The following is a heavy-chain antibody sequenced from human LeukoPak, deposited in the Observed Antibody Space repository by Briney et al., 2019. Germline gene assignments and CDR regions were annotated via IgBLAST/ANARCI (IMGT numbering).Heavy chain of an antibody. CDR3: AREEATGTTNWFDP. Sequence: PGGSLGLSCAASGFTFSSYSMNWVRQAPGKGLEWVSSISSSSSYIYYADSVKGRFTISRDNAKNSLYLQMNSLRAEDTAVYYCAREEATGTTNWFDPWGQGTLVTVSS. CDR2: ISSSSSYI. D-gene: IGHD1-1*01. V-gene: IGHV3-21*01. CDR1: GFTFSSYS. J-gene: IGHJ5*02.